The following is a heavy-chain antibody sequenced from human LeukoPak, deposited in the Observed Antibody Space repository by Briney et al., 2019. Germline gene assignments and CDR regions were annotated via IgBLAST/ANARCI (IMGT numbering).Heavy chain of an antibody. V-gene: IGHV1-46*01. J-gene: IGHJ4*02. D-gene: IGHD3-10*01. CDR2: INPSGGST. Sequence: GGSVKVSCKASGYTFTSYYMHWVRQAPGQGLEWMGIINPSGGSTSYAQKFRGRVTMTRDTSTSTVYMELSRLRSDDTAVYYCARGGELLDYWGQGTLVTVSS. CDR3: ARGGELLDY. CDR1: GYTFTSYY.